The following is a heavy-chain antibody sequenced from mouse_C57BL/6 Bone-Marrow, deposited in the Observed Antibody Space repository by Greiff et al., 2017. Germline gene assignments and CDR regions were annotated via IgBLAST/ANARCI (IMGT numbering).Heavy chain of an antibody. CDR3: LPSSYWYFDV. CDR1: GFNIKDYY. D-gene: IGHD2-10*02. V-gene: IGHV14-1*01. J-gene: IGHJ1*03. Sequence: EVQLQQSGAELVRPGASVKLSCTASGFNIKDYYMHWVKQRPEQGLEWIGRIDPEYGDTEYAPKFQGKATMTADPSSNTAYLQLSSLTSEDTAVDYCLPSSYWYFDVWGTGTTVTVSS. CDR2: IDPEYGDT.